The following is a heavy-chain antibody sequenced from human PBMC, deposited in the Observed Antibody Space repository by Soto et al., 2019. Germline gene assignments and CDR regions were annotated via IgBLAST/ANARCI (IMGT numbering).Heavy chain of an antibody. CDR3: AREGPYFDWLLRPPKTYYYYYGMDV. CDR1: GFTFSSYW. V-gene: IGHV3-74*01. J-gene: IGHJ6*02. D-gene: IGHD3-9*01. CDR2: INSDGSST. Sequence: GGSLRLSCAASGFTFSSYWMHWVRQAPGKGLVWVSRINSDGSSTSYADSVKGRFTISRDNAKNTLYLQMNNLRAEDTAVYYCAREGPYFDWLLRPPKTYYYYYGMDVWGQGTAVTVSS.